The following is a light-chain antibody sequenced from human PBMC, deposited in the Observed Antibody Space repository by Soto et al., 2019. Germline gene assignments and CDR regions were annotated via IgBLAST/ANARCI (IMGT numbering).Light chain of an antibody. CDR1: QGISNY. J-gene: IGKJ1*01. CDR2: AAS. CDR3: QQSYSTPRT. V-gene: IGKV1-27*01. Sequence: DIQMTQSPSSLSGSXXDRVTITCGASQGISNYLAWYQQKPGKVPKXXIYAASTLQSGVPSRFSGSGSGTDFTLTISSLQPEDFATYYCQQSYSTPRTFGQGTKVDIK.